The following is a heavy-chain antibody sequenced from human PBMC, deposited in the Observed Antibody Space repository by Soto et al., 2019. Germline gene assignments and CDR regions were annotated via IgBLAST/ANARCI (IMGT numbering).Heavy chain of an antibody. V-gene: IGHV1-69*13. CDR2: IIPIFGTA. D-gene: IGHD2-21*02. Sequence: SVKVSCKASGGTFSSYAISWVRQAPGQGLEWMGGIIPIFGTANYAQKFQGRVTITADESTSTAYMELSSLRSEDTAVYYCARGGVGGDWNGVDYWGQGTLVTVSS. CDR3: ARGGVGGDWNGVDY. J-gene: IGHJ4*02. CDR1: GGTFSSYA.